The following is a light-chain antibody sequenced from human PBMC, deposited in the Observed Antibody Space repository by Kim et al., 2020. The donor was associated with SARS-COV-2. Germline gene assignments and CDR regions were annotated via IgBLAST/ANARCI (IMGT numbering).Light chain of an antibody. J-gene: IGLJ2*01. CDR2: LYSDGRH. CDR1: TGQINYA. Sequence: ASVKLTCTLTTGQINYAIAWRQQQPGKGPRYLMRLYSDGRHTKGGGIPDRFSGSTSGSEYSLTISSLQSEDEADYYCQTWGSGIGVFGGGTQLTVL. V-gene: IGLV4-69*01. CDR3: QTWGSGIGV.